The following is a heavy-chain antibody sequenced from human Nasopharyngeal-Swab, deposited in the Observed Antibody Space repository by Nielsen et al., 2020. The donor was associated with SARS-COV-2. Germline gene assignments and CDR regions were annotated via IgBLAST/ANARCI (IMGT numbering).Heavy chain of an antibody. CDR2: VYHSGST. Sequence: SETLSLTCAVSDASISSTNWWSWVRQPPGKGLEYIGEVYHSGSTNYNPSLKNRVTISVDKSKNQFSLKLSSVTAADTAIYYCAANGYYSIDYWGQGTLVTVSS. D-gene: IGHD1-26*01. CDR3: AANGYYSIDY. J-gene: IGHJ4*02. V-gene: IGHV4-4*02. CDR1: DASISSTNW.